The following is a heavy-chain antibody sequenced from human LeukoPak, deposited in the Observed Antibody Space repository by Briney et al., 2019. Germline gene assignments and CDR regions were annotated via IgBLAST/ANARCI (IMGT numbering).Heavy chain of an antibody. Sequence: ASVEVSCKASGYTFSSYGFSWVRQAPGQGLEWMGWISAYTGHTMFAQKYQGRVTMTTDTSTSTAYMELRSLRSDDTAVYYCARGGGSYGDYSLWLGYWGQGTLVTVSS. J-gene: IGHJ4*02. D-gene: IGHD4-17*01. CDR3: ARGGGSYGDYSLWLGY. CDR2: ISAYTGHT. CDR1: GYTFSSYG. V-gene: IGHV1-18*01.